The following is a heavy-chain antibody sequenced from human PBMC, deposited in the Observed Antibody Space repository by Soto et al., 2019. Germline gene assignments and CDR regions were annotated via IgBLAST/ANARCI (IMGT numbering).Heavy chain of an antibody. V-gene: IGHV3-33*01. Sequence: QVHLVESGGGVVQPGRSLRLTCAASGFTLSSYGMHWVRQAPGKGLEWVALVWYDGGNKYYADSVKGRFTISRDNSKNTLYLQMNSLRDEDTAVYYCVRAAGYSGNDYVYYYGMDVWGQGTTVTVSS. CDR2: VWYDGGNK. CDR1: GFTLSSYG. D-gene: IGHD5-12*01. CDR3: VRAAGYSGNDYVYYYGMDV. J-gene: IGHJ6*02.